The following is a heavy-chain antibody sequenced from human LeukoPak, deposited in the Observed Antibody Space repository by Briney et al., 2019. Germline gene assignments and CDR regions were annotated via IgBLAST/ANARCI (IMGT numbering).Heavy chain of an antibody. V-gene: IGHV3-23*01. CDR1: AFTFRNFA. D-gene: IGHD4-17*01. J-gene: IGHJ4*02. CDR3: AKFATTVTTIDS. Sequence: PGGSLRLSCAASAFTFRNFAMNWVRQAPGRGLEWVSTISGTGGSTYSAVSVKGRFSISRDNSKNTLYLQMNSLRAEDTAVYYCAKFATTVTTIDSWGQGTLVTVSS. CDR2: ISGTGGST.